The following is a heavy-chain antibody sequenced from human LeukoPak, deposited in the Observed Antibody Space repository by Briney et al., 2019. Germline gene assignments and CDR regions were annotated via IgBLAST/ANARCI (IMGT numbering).Heavy chain of an antibody. V-gene: IGHV3-23*01. D-gene: IGHD2-15*01. CDR2: ISGSGDST. J-gene: IGHJ4*02. CDR1: GFTFSSYA. CDR3: AKQLGYCSDGSCYFPY. Sequence: GGSLRLSCAASGFTFSSYAMSWVRQAPGKGLEWVSAISGSGDSTYYADSVKGRFTVSRDNSKSTLCLQMNSLRAEDTAVYYCAKQLGYCSDGSCYFPYWGQGTLVTVSS.